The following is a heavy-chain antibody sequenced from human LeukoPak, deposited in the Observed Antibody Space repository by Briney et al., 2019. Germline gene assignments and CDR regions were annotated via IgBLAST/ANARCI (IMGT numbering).Heavy chain of an antibody. CDR1: GYTFTGYY. CDR2: INPNSGGT. CDR3: ARVFGSAAGTLLGY. Sequence: ASVKVSCKASGYTFTGYYMHWVRQAPGQGLEWMGWINPNSGGTNYAQKFQGWVTMTRDTSISTAYMELSRLRSDDTAVYYCARVFGSAAGTLLGYWGQGTLITVSS. D-gene: IGHD6-13*01. V-gene: IGHV1-2*04. J-gene: IGHJ4*02.